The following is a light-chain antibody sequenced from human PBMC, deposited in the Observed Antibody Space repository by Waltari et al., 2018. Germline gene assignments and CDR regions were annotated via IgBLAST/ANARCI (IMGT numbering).Light chain of an antibody. Sequence: SYELTQPPSVSVAPGQTARITCDGDKIGSKNVHWYQHKPGQAPVLVVYDDSDRPSGIPERCAGSNSGDTATLTISRVEAGDEAAYYCRVWDTSSDHPVFGGGTKLTVL. CDR3: RVWDTSSDHPV. CDR1: KIGSKN. V-gene: IGLV3-21*02. CDR2: DDS. J-gene: IGLJ3*02.